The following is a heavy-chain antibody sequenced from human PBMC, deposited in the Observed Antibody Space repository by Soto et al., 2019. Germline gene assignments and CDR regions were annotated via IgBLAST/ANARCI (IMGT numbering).Heavy chain of an antibody. CDR1: GGSISSSSYY. D-gene: IGHD5-18*01. CDR3: ARGYGRNFDY. V-gene: IGHV4-39*01. J-gene: IGHJ4*02. CDR2: IYYSGYT. Sequence: SETLSLTCTVSGGSISSSSYYWGWLRQPPGKGLGWIGKIYYSGYTNYNPSLKSRVTISADTSKNQFSLKLSSVTAADTAVYYCARGYGRNFDYWGQGTLVTVSS.